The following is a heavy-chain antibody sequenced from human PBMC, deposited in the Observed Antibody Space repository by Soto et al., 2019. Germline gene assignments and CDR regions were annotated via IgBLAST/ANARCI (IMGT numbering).Heavy chain of an antibody. CDR3: ARDGLELYYYFDY. V-gene: IGHV3-21*01. Sequence: GSLRLSCAASGFTFSSYSMNWVRQAPGKGLEWVSSISSSSSYIYYADSVKGRFTISRDNAKNSLYLQMNSLRAEDTAVYYCARDGLELYYYFDYWGQGTLVTVSS. CDR2: ISSSSSYI. D-gene: IGHD1-7*01. J-gene: IGHJ4*02. CDR1: GFTFSSYS.